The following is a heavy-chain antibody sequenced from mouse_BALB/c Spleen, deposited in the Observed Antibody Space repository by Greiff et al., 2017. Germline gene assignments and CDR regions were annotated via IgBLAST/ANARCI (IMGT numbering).Heavy chain of an antibody. V-gene: IGHV5-6*02. J-gene: IGHJ4*01. Sequence: EVKVVESGGDLVKPGGSLKLSCAASGFTFSSYGMSWVRQTPDKRLEWVATISSGGSYTYYPDSVKGRFTISRDNAKNTLYLQMSSLKSEDTAMYYCARRGQVRRGYAMDDWGQGTSVTVSS. CDR2: ISSGGSYT. CDR1: GFTFSSYG. D-gene: IGHD2-14*01. CDR3: ARRGQVRRGYAMDD.